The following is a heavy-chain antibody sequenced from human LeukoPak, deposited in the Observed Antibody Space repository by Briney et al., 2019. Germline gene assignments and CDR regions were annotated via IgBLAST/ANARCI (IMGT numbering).Heavy chain of an antibody. CDR1: GFTFSSYW. Sequence: PGGSLRLSCVGSGFTFSSYWMLWVRQAPGKGLVWVSPINSDGSSTSYADSVKGRFTISRDNAKNTLSLQVNSLRAEDTAVYYCARVGGSNAFDIWGQGTMVIVSS. V-gene: IGHV3-74*01. CDR3: ARVGGSNAFDI. CDR2: INSDGSST. J-gene: IGHJ3*02. D-gene: IGHD1-26*01.